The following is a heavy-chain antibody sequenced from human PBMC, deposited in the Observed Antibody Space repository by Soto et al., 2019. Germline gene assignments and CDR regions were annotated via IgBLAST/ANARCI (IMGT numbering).Heavy chain of an antibody. Sequence: SETLSLTCTVSGGSISFYYWSWIRQPAGKGLEWIGRVYSSGNTNYNPSLKSRLTMLVDTSNNQFSLKLRSVTAADTAMYYCARDRRGGTRPHYYDSSGYYNPFDRWGQGTLVTVSS. CDR2: VYSSGNT. V-gene: IGHV4-4*07. CDR3: ARDRRGGTRPHYYDSSGYYNPFDR. J-gene: IGHJ4*02. CDR1: GGSISFYY. D-gene: IGHD3-22*01.